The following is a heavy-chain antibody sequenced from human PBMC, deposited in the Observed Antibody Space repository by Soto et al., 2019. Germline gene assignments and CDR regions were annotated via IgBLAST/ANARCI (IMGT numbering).Heavy chain of an antibody. CDR1: GGSISTYY. J-gene: IGHJ2*01. V-gene: IGHV4-59*08. CDR2: IYYTGNT. CDR3: ARRYGEVYGYGWGYCGV. Sequence: QVQLQESGPGLVKPSETLSLTCTVSGGSISTYYWNWIRQPPGKGLEWIGYIYYTGNTYYNPSLKCRVTMSVVTSKNQFSLKLSSVTAAYTSGYYCARRYGEVYGYGWGYCGVWGIGTLVTVSS. D-gene: IGHD5-18*01.